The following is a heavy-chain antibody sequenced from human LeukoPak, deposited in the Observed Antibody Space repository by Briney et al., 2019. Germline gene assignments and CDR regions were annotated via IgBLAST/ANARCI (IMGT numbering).Heavy chain of an antibody. CDR2: INHSGST. D-gene: IGHD3-22*01. Sequence: SETLSITCAVYGGSFSGYYWSWIRQPPGKGLEWIGEINHSGSTNYNPSLKSRVTISVDTSKNQFSLKLSSVTAADTAVYYCARVYDSSGYYVHYWGQGTLVTVSS. V-gene: IGHV4-34*01. J-gene: IGHJ4*02. CDR3: ARVYDSSGYYVHY. CDR1: GGSFSGYY.